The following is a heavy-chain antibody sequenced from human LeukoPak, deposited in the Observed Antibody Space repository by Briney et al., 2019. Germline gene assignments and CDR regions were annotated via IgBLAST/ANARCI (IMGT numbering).Heavy chain of an antibody. D-gene: IGHD3-10*01. Sequence: PSETLSLTCTVSGGSISSYYWSWIRQPPGKGLEWIGYIYYSGSTNYNPSLKSRVTISVDTSKNQFSLKLSSVTAADTAVYYCARHQSWHDWYFALWGRGTLVTVSS. V-gene: IGHV4-59*08. CDR2: IYYSGST. CDR1: GGSISSYY. CDR3: ARHQSWHDWYFAL. J-gene: IGHJ2*01.